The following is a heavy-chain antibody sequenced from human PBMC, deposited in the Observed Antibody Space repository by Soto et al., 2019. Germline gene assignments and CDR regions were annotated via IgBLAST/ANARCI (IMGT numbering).Heavy chain of an antibody. CDR3: ARDQNWEEHDAFDI. Sequence: ASVKVSCKASGYTFTGYYMHRVRQAPGQGLEWMGWINPNSGGTNYAQKFQGRVTMTRDTSISTAYMELSRLRSDDTAVYYCARDQNWEEHDAFDIWGQGTMVTVSS. CDR1: GYTFTGYY. D-gene: IGHD7-27*01. V-gene: IGHV1-2*02. J-gene: IGHJ3*02. CDR2: INPNSGGT.